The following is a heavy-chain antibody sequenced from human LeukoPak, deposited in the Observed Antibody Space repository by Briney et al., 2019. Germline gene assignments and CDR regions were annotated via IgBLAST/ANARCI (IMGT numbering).Heavy chain of an antibody. CDR3: ARGIQLWSYYYYGMDV. D-gene: IGHD5-18*01. CDR1: GGSFSGYY. CDR2: INHSGST. J-gene: IGHJ6*02. Sequence: SETLSSTCAVYGGSFSGYYWSWIRQPPGKGLEWIGEINHSGSTNYNPSLKSRVTISVDTSKNQFSLKLSSVTAADTAVYYCARGIQLWSYYYYGMDVWGQGTTVTVSS. V-gene: IGHV4-34*01.